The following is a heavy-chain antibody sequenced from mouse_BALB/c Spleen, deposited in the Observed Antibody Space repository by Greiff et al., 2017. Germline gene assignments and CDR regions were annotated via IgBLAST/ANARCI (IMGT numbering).Heavy chain of an antibody. J-gene: IGHJ4*01. CDR2: ISYSGST. CDR1: GDSITSGY. CDR3: ARDSYAMDY. Sequence: EVQLQESGPSLVKPSQTLSLTCSVTGDSITSGYWNWIRKFPGNKLEYMGYISYSGSTYYNPSLTSRTTITRDTSKNQFFLEMNALTAEDTATYYCARDSYAMDYWGQGTSVTVSS. V-gene: IGHV3-8*02. D-gene: IGHD3-3*01.